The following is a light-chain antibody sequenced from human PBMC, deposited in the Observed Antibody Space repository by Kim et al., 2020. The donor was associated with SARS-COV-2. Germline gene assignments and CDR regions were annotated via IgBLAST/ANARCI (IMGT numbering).Light chain of an antibody. CDR2: VSS. Sequence: PREGETLSCRAGQNIVTYFACYRQRPGPAPSLRVYVSSTRATGVPDRYSGSGSGTGIAFTIGIRGPEAFSIYYCQQRNSWTPAVTFGGGTKVDIK. J-gene: IGKJ4*01. V-gene: IGKV3-11*01. CDR1: QNIVTY. CDR3: QQRNSWTPAVT.